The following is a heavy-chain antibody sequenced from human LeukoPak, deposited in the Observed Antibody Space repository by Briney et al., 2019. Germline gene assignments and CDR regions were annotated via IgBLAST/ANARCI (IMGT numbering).Heavy chain of an antibody. J-gene: IGHJ4*02. CDR2: IYYSGST. V-gene: IGHV4-39*02. CDR3: AREGDSSSWYVRPATLDY. D-gene: IGHD6-13*01. CDR1: GGSISSSSYY. Sequence: SATLSLTCTVSGGSISSSSYYWGWIRQPPGKGLEWIGSIYYSGSTYYNPSLKSRVTISVDTSKNQFSLKLSSVTAADTAVYYCAREGDSSSWYVRPATLDYWGQGTLVTVSS.